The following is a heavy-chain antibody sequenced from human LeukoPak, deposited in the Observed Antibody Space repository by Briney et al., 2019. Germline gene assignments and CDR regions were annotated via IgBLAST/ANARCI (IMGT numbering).Heavy chain of an antibody. V-gene: IGHV3-23*01. CDR1: GFTFSTYG. CDR2: ISGRDSNT. J-gene: IGHJ4*02. Sequence: PGGSLRLSCAASGFTFSTYGMTWVRQAPGKGLEWVSTISGRDSNTYYADSVQGRFTISRDNSKNTLFLQMNTLRAEDTAVYYCAKRSDYGLNGNYFDYWGQGTPVTVSS. D-gene: IGHD4-17*01. CDR3: AKRSDYGLNGNYFDY.